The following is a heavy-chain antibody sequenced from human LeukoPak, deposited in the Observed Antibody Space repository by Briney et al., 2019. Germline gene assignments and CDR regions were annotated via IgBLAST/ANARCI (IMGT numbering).Heavy chain of an antibody. CDR2: IYPADSDT. CDR1: GYSFTSYW. D-gene: IGHD3-16*01. V-gene: IGHV5-51*01. CDR3: ATAPTPFYFHY. Sequence: GESLKISCKGSGYSFTSYWIGWVRQIPGKGLEWMEIIYPADSDTRYSPSFQGQVTISADKSISTAYLQWSSLKASDTAMYYCATAPTPFYFHYWGQGTLVTVSS. J-gene: IGHJ4*02.